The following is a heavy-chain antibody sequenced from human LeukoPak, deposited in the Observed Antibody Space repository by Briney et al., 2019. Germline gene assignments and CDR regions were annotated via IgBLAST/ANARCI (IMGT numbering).Heavy chain of an antibody. CDR1: GFTSSNYA. V-gene: IGHV3-23*01. CDR2: ISDSGNAA. Sequence: PGGSLRLSCEASGFTSSNYAMSWVRQAPGKGLEWVSAISDSGNAAYSADSVQGRLTISRDNSKNAVFLQMNSLRVADTAVYYCARIPPRSGGSEPTNHIDYWGRGTLVTVSS. D-gene: IGHD2-8*02. CDR3: ARIPPRSGGSEPTNHIDY. J-gene: IGHJ4*02.